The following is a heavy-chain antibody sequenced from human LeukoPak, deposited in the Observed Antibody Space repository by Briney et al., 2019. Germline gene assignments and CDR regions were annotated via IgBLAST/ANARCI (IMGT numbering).Heavy chain of an antibody. CDR3: ARHYCSGGSCYWFDP. Sequence: GESLKISCKGSGYSFTSYWIGWVRQMPGKGLEWMGMIYPGDSDTRYSPSFQGQVTISADKSISTAYLQWSSLKASDTAMYYCARHYCSGGSCYWFDPWGQGTLVTVSS. D-gene: IGHD2-15*01. CDR1: GYSFTSYW. CDR2: IYPGDSDT. V-gene: IGHV5-51*01. J-gene: IGHJ5*02.